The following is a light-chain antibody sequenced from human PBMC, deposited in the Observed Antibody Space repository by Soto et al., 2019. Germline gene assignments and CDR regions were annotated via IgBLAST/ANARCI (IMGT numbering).Light chain of an antibody. Sequence: QSVLTQPASVSGSPGQSITISCTGTSSDVGGYNYVSWYQHHPGKAPKLMIYDVSKRPSGVPDRFSGSKSGTSASLAITGLQAEDEADYYCQSYDSSLSGWVFGTGTKLTVL. CDR2: DVS. V-gene: IGLV2-14*03. CDR3: QSYDSSLSGWV. J-gene: IGLJ1*01. CDR1: SSDVGGYNY.